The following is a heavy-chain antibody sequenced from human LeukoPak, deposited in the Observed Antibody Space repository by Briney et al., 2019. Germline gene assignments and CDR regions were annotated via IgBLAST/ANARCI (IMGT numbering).Heavy chain of an antibody. CDR2: IYTSGST. CDR1: GGSISSYY. D-gene: IGHD2-15*01. Sequence: PSETLSLTCTVSGGSISSYYWSWIRQPAGKGLEWIGRIYTSGSTNYNPSLKSRVTMSVDTSENQFSLKLSSVTAADTAVYYCATTPAQECSGGSCEINDYWGQGTLVTVSS. J-gene: IGHJ4*02. V-gene: IGHV4-4*07. CDR3: ATTPAQECSGGSCEINDY.